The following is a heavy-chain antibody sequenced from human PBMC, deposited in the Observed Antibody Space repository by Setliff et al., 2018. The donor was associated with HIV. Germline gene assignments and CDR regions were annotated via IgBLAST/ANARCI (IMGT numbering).Heavy chain of an antibody. J-gene: IGHJ4*02. CDR1: GDAFSNYT. CDR2: IIPLIPTS. CDR3: ATGARAGPSTYFDC. D-gene: IGHD2-2*01. V-gene: IGHV1-69*16. Sequence: GASVKVSCKASGDAFSNYTINWVRQAPGQGLEWVGGIIPLIPTSDYVQSARKFQGRVTFVTDESTRTAYMELSFLGSYDTAIYYCATGARAGPSTYFDCWGQGTLVTVSS.